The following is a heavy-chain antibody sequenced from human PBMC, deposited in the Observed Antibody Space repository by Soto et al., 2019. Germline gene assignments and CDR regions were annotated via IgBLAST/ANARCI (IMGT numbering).Heavy chain of an antibody. Sequence: SETLSLTCTVSGGSIISDYWSWIRQPPGKGLEWIGYMYNTGSTIYNPSLKRRVTIPVDTSKNQFSLKLNSVTAADTAVYYCARDLWGYCGADCYPLDVWGQGTMVTVSS. J-gene: IGHJ6*02. CDR1: GGSIISDY. D-gene: IGHD2-21*02. CDR2: MYNTGST. V-gene: IGHV4-59*01. CDR3: ARDLWGYCGADCYPLDV.